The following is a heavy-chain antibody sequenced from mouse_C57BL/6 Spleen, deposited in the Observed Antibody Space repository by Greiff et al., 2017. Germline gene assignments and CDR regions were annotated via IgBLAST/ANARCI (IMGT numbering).Heavy chain of an antibody. V-gene: IGHV3-6*01. CDR2: ISYDGSN. D-gene: IGHD1-1*01. Sequence: EVQLQQSGPGLVKPSQSLSLTCSVTGYSITSCYYWNWIRQFPGNKLEWMGYISYDGSNNYNPSLKNRISITRDTSKNQFFLKLNSVTTEDTATYYCASNYGSSYSFAYWGQGTLVTVSA. CDR3: ASNYGSSYSFAY. J-gene: IGHJ3*01. CDR1: GYSITSCYY.